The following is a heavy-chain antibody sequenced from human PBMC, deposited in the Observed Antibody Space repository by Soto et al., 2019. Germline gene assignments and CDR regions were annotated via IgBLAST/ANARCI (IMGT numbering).Heavy chain of an antibody. D-gene: IGHD4-17*01. CDR3: ARDYGDYDNYYYYGMDV. CDR2: INAGNGNT. V-gene: IGHV1-3*05. J-gene: IGHJ6*02. CDR1: GYTFTSYA. Sequence: QVQLVQSGAEEKKPGASVKVSCKASGYTFTSYAMHSVRQAPGQRLEWMGWINAGNGNTKYSQKFQGRVTITRDTSASTAYMELSSLRSEDTAVYYCARDYGDYDNYYYYGMDVWGQGTTVTVSS.